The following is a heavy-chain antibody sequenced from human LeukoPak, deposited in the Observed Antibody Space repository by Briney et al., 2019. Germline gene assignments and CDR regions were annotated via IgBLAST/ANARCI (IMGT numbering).Heavy chain of an antibody. Sequence: SLRLSCAASGFTFSSYGMSWVRQAPGKGLEWVSAISGSGGSTYYADSVKGRFTISRDNSKNTLYLQMNSLRAEDTAVYYCAKDLPVGRTTTVTTFDYWGQGTLVTVSS. D-gene: IGHD4-17*01. CDR2: ISGSGGST. CDR3: AKDLPVGRTTTVTTFDY. J-gene: IGHJ4*02. V-gene: IGHV3-23*01. CDR1: GFTFSSYG.